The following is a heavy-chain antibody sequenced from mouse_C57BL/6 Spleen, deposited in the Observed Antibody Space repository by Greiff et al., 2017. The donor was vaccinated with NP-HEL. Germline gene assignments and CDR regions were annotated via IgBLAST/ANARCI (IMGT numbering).Heavy chain of an antibody. CDR2: IYPGSGST. J-gene: IGHJ4*01. V-gene: IGHV1-55*01. CDR3: AREGDGYYAMDY. CDR1: GYTFTSYW. D-gene: IGHD2-3*01. Sequence: QVQLQQPGAELVKPGASVKLSCKASGYTFTSYWITWVKQRPGQGLEWIGDIYPGSGSTNYNEKFKSKATLTVDTSSSTAYMQLSSLTSEDSAGYYCAREGDGYYAMDYWGQGTSVTVSS.